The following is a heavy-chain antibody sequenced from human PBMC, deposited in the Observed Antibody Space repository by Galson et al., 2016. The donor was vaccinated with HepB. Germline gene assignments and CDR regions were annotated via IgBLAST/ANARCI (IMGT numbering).Heavy chain of an antibody. Sequence: SVKVSCKASGYTFTTYYLHWVRQAPGQGLEWMGMIDPIGGNTRHAQRFQDRVTMTRDTSTDTVYMELSGLRSEDTAVYYCARDSTQARYIDWFPQGMDVWGQGTTVTVSS. CDR1: GYTFTTYY. V-gene: IGHV1-46*01. D-gene: IGHD3-9*01. CDR3: ARDSTQARYIDWFPQGMDV. CDR2: IDPIGGNT. J-gene: IGHJ6*02.